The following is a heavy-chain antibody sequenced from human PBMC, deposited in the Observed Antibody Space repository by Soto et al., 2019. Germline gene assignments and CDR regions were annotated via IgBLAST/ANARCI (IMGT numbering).Heavy chain of an antibody. CDR3: ARDCRYYYDSSGYRPVYYGMDV. J-gene: IGHJ6*02. Sequence: GASVKVSCKASGYTFTSYGISWVRQAPGQGLEWMGWISAYNGNTNYEQKLQGRVTMTTDTSTSTAYMELRSLRSDDTAVYYCARDCRYYYDSSGYRPVYYGMDVWGQGTTVTVSS. D-gene: IGHD3-22*01. CDR1: GYTFTSYG. CDR2: ISAYNGNT. V-gene: IGHV1-18*01.